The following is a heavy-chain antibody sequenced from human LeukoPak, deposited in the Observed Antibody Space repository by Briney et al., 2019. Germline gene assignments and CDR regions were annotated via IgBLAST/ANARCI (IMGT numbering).Heavy chain of an antibody. CDR2: ISGSGGST. Sequence: PGGSLRLSCAASGFTFSSYAMSWVRQAPGKGLEWVSVISGSGGSTYYADSVKGRFTISRDNSKNTLYLQMNSLRADDTAVYYCAKSINYGPIGGVFDVWGQGTMVTVSS. CDR3: AKSINYGPIGGVFDV. V-gene: IGHV3-23*01. D-gene: IGHD3-10*01. J-gene: IGHJ3*01. CDR1: GFTFSSYA.